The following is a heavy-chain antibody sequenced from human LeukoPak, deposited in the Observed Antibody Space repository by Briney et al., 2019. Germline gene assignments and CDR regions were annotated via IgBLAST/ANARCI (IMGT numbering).Heavy chain of an antibody. J-gene: IGHJ3*02. V-gene: IGHV3-23*01. CDR2: ISGSGGDT. CDR1: GFTFSNFL. Sequence: QSGGSLRLSCAASGFTFSNFLMTWVRQAPGKGPEWDSAISGSGGDTYYADSVKGRFTISRDNARNSLYLQINNLRAEDTAIFYCARVNPLMAPGAFDIWGQGTMVAVSS. D-gene: IGHD2-8*01. CDR3: ARVNPLMAPGAFDI.